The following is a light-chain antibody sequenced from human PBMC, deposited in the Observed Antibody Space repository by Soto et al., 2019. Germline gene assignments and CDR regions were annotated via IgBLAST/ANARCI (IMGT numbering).Light chain of an antibody. CDR2: DVS. CDR1: SSDVGGYNY. V-gene: IGLV2-11*01. Sequence: QSALTQPRSVSGSPGQSVTISCTGTSSDVGGYNYVSWYRQHPGKAPKLMIYDVSKRPSGVPDRFSGSKSGNTASLTISGLQAVDEADYYCCSYAGSYTWVFVTGTKVTVL. CDR3: CSYAGSYTWV. J-gene: IGLJ1*01.